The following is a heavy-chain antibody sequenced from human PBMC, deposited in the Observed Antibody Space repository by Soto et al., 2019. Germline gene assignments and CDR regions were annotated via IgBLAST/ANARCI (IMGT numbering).Heavy chain of an antibody. CDR1: GGSITNYY. V-gene: IGHV4-4*07. CDR3: ARGGGYDSFDF. J-gene: IGHJ4*02. CDR2: IYTSGST. Sequence: SETLSLTCTVSGGSITNYYWSWVRQPAGKGLEWIGRIYTSGSTNYNPSLKSRVTMSVDTSKNQFSLKLGSVTDADTAVYYCARGGGYDSFDFWGQGIQVTVPQ. D-gene: IGHD2-15*01.